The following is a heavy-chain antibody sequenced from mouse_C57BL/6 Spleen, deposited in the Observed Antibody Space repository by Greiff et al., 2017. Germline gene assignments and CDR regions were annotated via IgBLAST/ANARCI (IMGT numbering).Heavy chain of an antibody. Sequence: QVQLQQPGAELVMPGASVKLSCKASGYTFTSYWMHWVKQRPGQGLEWIGEIDPSDSYTNYNKKFKGKSTLTVDKSSSTAYMQLSSLTSEDSAVYYCARDYYGSREFAYWGQGTLVTVSA. CDR3: ARDYYGSREFAY. J-gene: IGHJ3*01. CDR2: IDPSDSYT. V-gene: IGHV1-69*01. CDR1: GYTFTSYW. D-gene: IGHD1-1*01.